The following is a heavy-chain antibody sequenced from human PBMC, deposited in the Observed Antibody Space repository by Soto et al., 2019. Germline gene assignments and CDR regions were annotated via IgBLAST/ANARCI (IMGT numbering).Heavy chain of an antibody. CDR2: TYYRSKWYN. CDR1: GDSVSSNSAA. Sequence: SQTLSLTCAISGDSVSSNSAAWNWIRQSPSRGLEWLGRTYYRSKWYNDYAVSVKSRITINPDTSKNQFSLQLNSVTPEDTAVYYCARGRRSPYYYGSGTLTPYYYYYGMDVWGQGTTVTVSS. D-gene: IGHD3-10*01. V-gene: IGHV6-1*01. CDR3: ARGRRSPYYYGSGTLTPYYYYYGMDV. J-gene: IGHJ6*02.